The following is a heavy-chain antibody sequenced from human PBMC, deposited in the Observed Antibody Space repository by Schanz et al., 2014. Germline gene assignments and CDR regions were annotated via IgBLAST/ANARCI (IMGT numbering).Heavy chain of an antibody. J-gene: IGHJ4*02. V-gene: IGHV3-30*18. CDR3: AKDSTRSDIVLVPTAIDY. Sequence: VQLVESGGGLVKPGGSLRLSCAASGFTFSDHYMDWVRQAPGKGLEWVAAMSYDGSIKYYGDSVKGRFTISRDNSKNTLYLHMNTLRSEDTAVYYCAKDSTRSDIVLVPTAIDYWGQGTLVTVSS. D-gene: IGHD2-2*01. CDR1: GFTFSDHY. CDR2: MSYDGSIK.